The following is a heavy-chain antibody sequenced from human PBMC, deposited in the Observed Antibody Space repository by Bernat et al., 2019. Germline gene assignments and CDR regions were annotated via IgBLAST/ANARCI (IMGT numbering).Heavy chain of an antibody. J-gene: IGHJ4*02. V-gene: IGHV3-74*01. D-gene: IGHD6-19*01. CDR2: TYYDGTTT. CDR1: GFTFRNYW. CDR3: ARDASGLDY. Sequence: EVQLVESGGGSVQPGGSLRLSCVASGFTFRNYWIHWVRQAPGKGLVWISRTYYDGTTTNYADFVKGRFTASRDNAKNTLYLQLNSLRAEDTAVYYCARDASGLDYRGQGTLVTVSS.